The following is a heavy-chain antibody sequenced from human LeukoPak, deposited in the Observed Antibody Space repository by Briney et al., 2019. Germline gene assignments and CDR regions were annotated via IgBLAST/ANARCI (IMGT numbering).Heavy chain of an antibody. J-gene: IGHJ4*02. Sequence: SETLSLTWSVSGGSVSSYYWSWIRQSPGKGLEWIGYIHNSGGTNYNPSLKSRVTGFVDTSKNQVSLRLSSVTAADTAVYYCARHGTISSESYFDYWGQGALVTVSS. D-gene: IGHD1-14*01. CDR1: GGSVSSYY. V-gene: IGHV4-59*08. CDR3: ARHGTISSESYFDY. CDR2: IHNSGGT.